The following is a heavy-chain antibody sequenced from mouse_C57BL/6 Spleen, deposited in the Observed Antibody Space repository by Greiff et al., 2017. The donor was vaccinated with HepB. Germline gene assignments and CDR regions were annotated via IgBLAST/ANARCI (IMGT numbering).Heavy chain of an antibody. V-gene: IGHV1-15*01. CDR1: GYTFTDYE. Sequence: VQLQQSGAELVRPGASVTLSCKASGYTFTDYEMHWVKQTPVHGLEWIGAIDPETGGTAYNQKFKGKAILTADKSSSTAYMELRSLTSEDSAVYYCTRWGGSDYYDYWGQCTTLTVSS. J-gene: IGHJ2*01. CDR2: IDPETGGT. CDR3: TRWGGSDYYDY. D-gene: IGHD3-2*02.